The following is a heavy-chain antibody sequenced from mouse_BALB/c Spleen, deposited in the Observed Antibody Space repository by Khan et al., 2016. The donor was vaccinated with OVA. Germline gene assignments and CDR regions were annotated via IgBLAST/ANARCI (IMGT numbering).Heavy chain of an antibody. CDR3: ARSSDGYYPLAD. J-gene: IGHJ3*01. D-gene: IGHD2-3*01. Sequence: VRLKQSGPELVRPGASVKVSCKASGYAFTTYNMYWVKQSHGKSLEWIGYIDTYNGVTNYNQNFKDKATLTVDKSSSAAYMQLDSLTSEDSAVYFCARSSDGYYPLADWGQGTLVTVSA. CDR1: GYAFTTYN. V-gene: IGHV1S135*01. CDR2: IDTYNGVT.